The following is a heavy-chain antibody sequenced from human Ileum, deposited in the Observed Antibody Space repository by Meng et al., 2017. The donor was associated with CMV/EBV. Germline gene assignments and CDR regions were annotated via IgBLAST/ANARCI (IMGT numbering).Heavy chain of an antibody. V-gene: IGHV3-7*01. CDR3: ARFQRDTGGN. CDR1: GFTFSTYW. J-gene: IGHJ4*02. D-gene: IGHD1-1*01. CDR2: IRQDGSEK. Sequence: GESLKISCAASGFTFSTYWMTWVRQPPGKGLEWVANIRQDGSEKYYVDSVKGRFTISRDNAKSSLYLEVNSLRAEDTAVYYCARFQRDTGGNWGQGTLVTGSS.